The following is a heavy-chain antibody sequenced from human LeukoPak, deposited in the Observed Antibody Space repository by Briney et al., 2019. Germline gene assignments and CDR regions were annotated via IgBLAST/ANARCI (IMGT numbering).Heavy chain of an antibody. CDR3: ASQYYYDSSGYYYDY. Sequence: SETLSLTCTVSGGSISSYYWSWIRQPPGKGLEWIGYIYYSGSTNYNPSLKSRVTISVDTSKNQFSLKLSSVTAADTAVYYCASQYYYDSSGYYYDYWGQGTLVTVSS. D-gene: IGHD3-22*01. V-gene: IGHV4-59*08. CDR1: GGSISSYY. J-gene: IGHJ4*02. CDR2: IYYSGST.